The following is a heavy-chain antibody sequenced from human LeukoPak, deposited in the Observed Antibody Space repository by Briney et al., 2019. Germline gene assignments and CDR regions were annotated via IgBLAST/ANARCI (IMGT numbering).Heavy chain of an antibody. CDR3: ARRGGKCSGGSCYFFDY. V-gene: IGHV3-48*02. CDR2: ISSSSSTI. D-gene: IGHD2-15*01. CDR1: GFTFSSYS. Sequence: GGSLRLSCAASGFTFSSYSMNWVRQAPGKGLEWVSYISSSSSTIYYADSVKGRFTISRDNAKNSLYLQMNSLRDEDTAVYYCARRGGKCSGGSCYFFDYWGQGTLVTVSS. J-gene: IGHJ4*02.